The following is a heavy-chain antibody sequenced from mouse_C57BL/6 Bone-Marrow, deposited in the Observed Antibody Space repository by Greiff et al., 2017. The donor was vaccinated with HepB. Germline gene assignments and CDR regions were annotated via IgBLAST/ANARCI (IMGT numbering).Heavy chain of an antibody. V-gene: IGHV1-62-2*01. CDR2: FYPGSGSI. CDR1: GYTFTEYT. D-gene: IGHD1-1*01. CDR3: ARHEDYYGSSSGAMDY. J-gene: IGHJ4*01. Sequence: LQESGAELVKPGASVKLSCKASGYTFTEYTIHWVKQRSGQGLEWIGWFYPGSGSIKYNEKFKDKATLTADKSSSTVYMGLSRLTSEDSAVYFCARHEDYYGSSSGAMDYWGQGTSVTVSS.